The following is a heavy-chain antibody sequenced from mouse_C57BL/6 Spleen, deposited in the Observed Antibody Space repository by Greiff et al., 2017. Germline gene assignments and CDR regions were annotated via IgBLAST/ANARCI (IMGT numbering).Heavy chain of an antibody. D-gene: IGHD4-1*01. V-gene: IGHV1-15*01. CDR3: TRRIYWDVGGY. CDR1: GYTFTDYE. J-gene: IGHJ4*01. CDR2: IDPETGGT. Sequence: QVQLKESGAELVRPGASVTLSCKASGYTFTDYEMHWVKQTPVHGLEWIGAIDPETGGTAYNQKFKGKAILTADKSSSTAYMKLRSLTSEDSAVYYCTRRIYWDVGGYWGQGTSVTVSS.